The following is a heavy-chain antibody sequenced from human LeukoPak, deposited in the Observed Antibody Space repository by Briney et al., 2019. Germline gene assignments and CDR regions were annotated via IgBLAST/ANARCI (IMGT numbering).Heavy chain of an antibody. J-gene: IGHJ5*02. Sequence: SETLSLTCTVSGGSISSSSYYWGWIRQPPGKGLEWIGRIYYGGSTYDNPSLKSRVTISVDTSKDQLSLKLSSVTAADTAVYYCARVRPHMVRGVIINGEFDPWGQGTLVTVSS. D-gene: IGHD3-10*01. V-gene: IGHV4-39*07. CDR2: IYYGGST. CDR3: ARVRPHMVRGVIINGEFDP. CDR1: GGSISSSSYY.